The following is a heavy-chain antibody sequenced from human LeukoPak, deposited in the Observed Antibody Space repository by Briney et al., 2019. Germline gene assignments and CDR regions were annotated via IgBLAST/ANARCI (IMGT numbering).Heavy chain of an antibody. Sequence: SETLSLTSTVSRGSLTTYYWSCIRHTPRKGLGWIWSIYYSGSTYYNPSLKSRVTISVDTSKNQFSLKLSSVTAADTAVYFCARGGSGYDSFYYYGMDVWGQGTTVTVSS. J-gene: IGHJ6*02. CDR2: IYYSGST. D-gene: IGHD5-12*01. CDR3: ARGGSGYDSFYYYGMDV. V-gene: IGHV4-39*07. CDR1: RGSLTTYY.